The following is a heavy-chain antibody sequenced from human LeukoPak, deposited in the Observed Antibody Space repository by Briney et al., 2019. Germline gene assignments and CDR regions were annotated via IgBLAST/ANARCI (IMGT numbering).Heavy chain of an antibody. V-gene: IGHV1-69*05. CDR1: GGTFSSYA. CDR2: IIPIFGTA. CDR3: ASWRCSSTSCYGSDY. Sequence: SVKVSCKASGGTFSSYAISWVRQAPGQGLEWMGGIIPIFGTANYAQKFQARVTITTDESTSTAYMELSSLRSEDTAVYYCASWRCSSTSCYGSDYWGQGTLVTVSS. D-gene: IGHD2-2*01. J-gene: IGHJ4*02.